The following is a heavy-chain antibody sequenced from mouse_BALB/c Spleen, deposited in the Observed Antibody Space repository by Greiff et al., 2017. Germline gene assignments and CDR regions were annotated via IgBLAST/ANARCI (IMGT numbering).Heavy chain of an antibody. D-gene: IGHD2-14*01. CDR3: ARPRGTGYYAMDY. J-gene: IGHJ4*01. Sequence: EVQLVESGGGLVQPGGSLKLSCAASGFTFSSYGMHWVRQAPEQGLEWVAYISSGSSTIYYADTVKGRFTISRDNPKNTLFLQMTSLRSEDPAMYYCARPRGTGYYAMDYWGQGTSVTVSS. CDR1: GFTFSSYG. CDR2: ISSGSSTI. V-gene: IGHV5-17*02.